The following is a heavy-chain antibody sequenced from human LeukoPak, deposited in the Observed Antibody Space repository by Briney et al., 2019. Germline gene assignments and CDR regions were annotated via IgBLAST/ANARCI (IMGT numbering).Heavy chain of an antibody. D-gene: IGHD3-16*02. Sequence: SETLSLTCTVSGGSISSGSYYWSWLRQPAGKGLEWIGRIYTSGSTNYNPSLKSRVTISVDTSKNQFSLKLSSVTTADTAVYYCASITFGGVIDRGYWGQGTLVTVSA. J-gene: IGHJ4*02. CDR1: GGSISSGSYY. CDR3: ASITFGGVIDRGY. CDR2: IYTSGST. V-gene: IGHV4-61*02.